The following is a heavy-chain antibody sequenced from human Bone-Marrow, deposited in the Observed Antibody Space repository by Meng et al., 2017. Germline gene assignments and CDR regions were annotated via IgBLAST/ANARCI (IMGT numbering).Heavy chain of an antibody. CDR3: ARDLDSLWSGYGMDV. Sequence: LTGAASGFTFSSYSMNWVRQAPGKGLEWVSSISSSSSYIYYADSVKGRFTISRDNAKNSLYLQMNSLRAEDTAVYYCARDLDSLWSGYGMDVWGQGTAVTVSS. CDR1: GFTFSSYS. J-gene: IGHJ6*02. CDR2: ISSSSSYI. V-gene: IGHV3-21*01. D-gene: IGHD2-2*03.